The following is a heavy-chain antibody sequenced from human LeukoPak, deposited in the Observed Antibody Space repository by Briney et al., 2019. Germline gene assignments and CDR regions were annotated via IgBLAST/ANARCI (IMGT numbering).Heavy chain of an antibody. J-gene: IGHJ3*02. D-gene: IGHD2-21*01. CDR2: IASDGSHT. CDR1: GFTFSSYF. Sequence: GGSLRLSCAASGFTFSSYFMHWVRQAPGKGLEWVADIASDGSHTFYVEPVKGRFTISRDNSKNTLYLQMNSLRAEDTAVYFCARERQDTILHSGAFDIWGQGTMVTVSS. V-gene: IGHV3-30-3*01. CDR3: ARERQDTILHSGAFDI.